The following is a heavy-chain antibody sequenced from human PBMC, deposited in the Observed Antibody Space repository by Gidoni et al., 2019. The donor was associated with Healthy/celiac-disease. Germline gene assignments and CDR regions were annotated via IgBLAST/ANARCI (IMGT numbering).Heavy chain of an antibody. D-gene: IGHD3-16*01. V-gene: IGHV5-51*01. CDR2: IYPGDSDT. CDR1: GYSFTSYW. Sequence: GSGYSFTSYWIGWVRQMPGKGLEWMGIIYPGDSDTRYSPSFQGQVTISADKSISTAYLQWSSLKAADTAMYYCARHGNAFGGVYTLNYWGQGTLVTVSS. J-gene: IGHJ4*02. CDR3: ARHGNAFGGVYTLNY.